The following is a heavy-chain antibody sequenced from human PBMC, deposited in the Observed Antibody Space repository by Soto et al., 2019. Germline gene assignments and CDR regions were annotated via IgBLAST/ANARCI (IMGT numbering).Heavy chain of an antibody. J-gene: IGHJ5*02. Sequence: QAQLVQSGAEVKKPGASVKVSCQASGYTFTAQYLHWVRQAPGEGLEWMGWINPTTGATRYAQKSQGRVTMTRDTSMSTAYLEVRSLTPDDTAVYYCAKGDSSWVSWFDPWGQGTLVTVSS. CDR1: GYTFTAQY. CDR2: INPTTGAT. D-gene: IGHD6-19*01. CDR3: AKGDSSWVSWFDP. V-gene: IGHV1-2*02.